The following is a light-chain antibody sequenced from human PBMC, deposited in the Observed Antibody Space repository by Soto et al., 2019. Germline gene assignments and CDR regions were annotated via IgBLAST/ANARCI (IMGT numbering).Light chain of an antibody. CDR3: QNYDDIPL. CDR1: QSVSSY. CDR2: DAS. Sequence: EIVLTQSPATLSLSPGERATLSCRASQSVSSYLAWYQQKPGQAPRLLIYDASNRATGIPARFSGSGSGTDFTLTISSLQTEDIATYYCQNYDDIPLFGQGTKLEIK. V-gene: IGKV3-11*01. J-gene: IGKJ2*01.